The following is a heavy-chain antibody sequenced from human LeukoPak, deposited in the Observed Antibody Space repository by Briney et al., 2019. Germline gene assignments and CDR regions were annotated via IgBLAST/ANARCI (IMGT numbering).Heavy chain of an antibody. D-gene: IGHD6-13*01. J-gene: IGHJ4*02. CDR1: GYTFTSYG. CDR2: ISAYNGNT. Sequence: ASVKVSCKASGYTFTSYGISWVRQAPGQGLEWVGWISAYNGNTNYAQKLQGRVTMTTDTSTSTAYMELRSLRSDDTAVYYCARRDSSSWYGVFDYWGQGTLVTVSS. V-gene: IGHV1-18*01. CDR3: ARRDSSSWYGVFDY.